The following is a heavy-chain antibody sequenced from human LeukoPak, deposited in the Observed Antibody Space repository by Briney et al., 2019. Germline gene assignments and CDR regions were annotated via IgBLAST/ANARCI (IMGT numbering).Heavy chain of an antibody. D-gene: IGHD6-13*01. Sequence: SETLSLTCAVYGGSLNDYFWSWIRQPPGKELEWIGEISHSGHTNYNPPLKSRVTISVDTSKNQFSLKLSSVTAADTAVYYCARDRELAAALFDYWGQGTLVTVSS. CDR1: GGSLNDYF. CDR3: ARDRELAAALFDY. J-gene: IGHJ4*02. CDR2: ISHSGHT. V-gene: IGHV4-34*01.